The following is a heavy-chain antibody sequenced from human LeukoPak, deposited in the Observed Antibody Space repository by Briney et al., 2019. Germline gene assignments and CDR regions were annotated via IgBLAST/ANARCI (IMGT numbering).Heavy chain of an antibody. J-gene: IGHJ3*02. CDR2: MNPNSGDT. CDR3: ARVKEDAFDI. V-gene: IGHV1-8*03. CDR1: GYTFTSYD. Sequence: ASVKVSCKASGYTFTSYDINWVRQATGQGLEWMGWMNPNSGDTAYAHKFQGRVTITRNTSISTAYMELSSLRSEDTAVYYCARVKEDAFDIWGQGTMVTVSS.